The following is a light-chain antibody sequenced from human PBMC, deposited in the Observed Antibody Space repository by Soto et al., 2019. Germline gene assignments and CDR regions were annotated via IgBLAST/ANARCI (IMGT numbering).Light chain of an antibody. CDR2: RSN. CDR1: STNIGTNI. Sequence: QSVLTQPPAASGTPGQRVTISCSGSSTNIGTNIVNWYQQLPGTAPKHLIYRSNQRPSGVPDRFSGSKSGTSASLAISGLQSEDEADYYCSAWDDSLNGMVFGGGTQLTVL. J-gene: IGLJ2*01. CDR3: SAWDDSLNGMV. V-gene: IGLV1-44*01.